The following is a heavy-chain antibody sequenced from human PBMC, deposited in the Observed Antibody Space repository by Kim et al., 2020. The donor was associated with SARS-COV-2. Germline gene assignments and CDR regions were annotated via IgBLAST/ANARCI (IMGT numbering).Heavy chain of an antibody. CDR2: ISSSSSYI. Sequence: GGSLRLSCAASGFTFSSYSMNWVRQAPGKGLEWVSSISSSSSYIYYADSVKGRFTISRDNAKNSLYLQMNSLRAEDTAVYYCARNPLGSGSPSYDYWGQGTLVTVSS. D-gene: IGHD3-10*01. V-gene: IGHV3-21*01. CDR3: ARNPLGSGSPSYDY. CDR1: GFTFSSYS. J-gene: IGHJ4*02.